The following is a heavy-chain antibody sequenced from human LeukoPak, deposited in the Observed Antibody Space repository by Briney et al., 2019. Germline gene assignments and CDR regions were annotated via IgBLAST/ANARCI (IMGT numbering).Heavy chain of an antibody. CDR1: GGSFSGYY. V-gene: IGHV4-34*01. Sequence: SETLSLTCAVYGGSFSGYYWSWIRQPPGKGLEWIGEINHSGSTNYNPSLKSRVTISVDTSKNQFSLKLSSVTAADTAAYYCARLLQYSSGWYAGNLYYYYMDVWGKGTTVTISS. D-gene: IGHD6-19*01. CDR2: INHSGST. J-gene: IGHJ6*03. CDR3: ARLLQYSSGWYAGNLYYYYMDV.